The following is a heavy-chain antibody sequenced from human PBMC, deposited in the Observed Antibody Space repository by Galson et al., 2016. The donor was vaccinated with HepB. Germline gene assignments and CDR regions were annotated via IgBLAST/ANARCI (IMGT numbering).Heavy chain of an antibody. CDR1: GFTFSSYE. V-gene: IGHV3-48*03. J-gene: IGHJ6*02. D-gene: IGHD5-18*01. CDR2: ISSSGSTI. CDR3: AREYSYGYYYFYGVDV. Sequence: SLRLSCAASGFTFSSYEMNWVRQAPGKGLEWVSYISSSGSTIYYADSVKGRFTISRDNAKNSLYLQMNSLRAEDTAVYYCAREYSYGYYYFYGVDVWGQGTTVTVPS.